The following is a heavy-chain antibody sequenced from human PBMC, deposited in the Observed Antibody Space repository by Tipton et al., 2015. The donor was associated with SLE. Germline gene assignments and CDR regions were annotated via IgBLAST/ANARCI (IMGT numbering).Heavy chain of an antibody. V-gene: IGHV4-34*01. J-gene: IGHJ6*02. Sequence: GLVKPSETLSLTCAVYGGSFSGYYWSWIRQPPGKGLEWIGEINHSGSTNYNPSLKSRVTISVDTSKNQFSLKLSSVTAADTAVYYCARLREGYYYYYDMDVWGQGTTVTVSS. D-gene: IGHD1-26*01. CDR2: INHSGST. CDR3: ARLREGYYYYYDMDV. CDR1: GGSFSGYY.